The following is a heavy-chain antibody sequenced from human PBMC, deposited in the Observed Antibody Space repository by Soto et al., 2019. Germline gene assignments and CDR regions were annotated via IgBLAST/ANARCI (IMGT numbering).Heavy chain of an antibody. V-gene: IGHV3-49*03. J-gene: IGHJ4*02. CDR2: IRSKAYGGTT. CDR3: TRTRAAAGTGAVWRGPSDY. CDR1: GFTFGDYA. Sequence: EVQLVESGGGLVQPGRSLRLSCTASGFTFGDYAMSWFRQAPGKGLEWVGFIRSKAYGGTTEYAASVKGRFTISRDDSKSIAYLQMNSLKTEDTAVYYCTRTRAAAGTGAVWRGPSDYWGQGTLVTVSS. D-gene: IGHD6-13*01.